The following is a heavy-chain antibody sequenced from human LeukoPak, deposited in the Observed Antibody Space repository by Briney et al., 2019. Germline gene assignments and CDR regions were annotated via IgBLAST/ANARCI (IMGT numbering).Heavy chain of an antibody. D-gene: IGHD6-19*01. CDR3: AKTTVGSSSGRFPGWPADY. V-gene: IGHV3-23*01. J-gene: IGHJ4*02. Sequence: GGSLRLSCAASGFAFGSYAMYWVRQAPGKGLEWVSGIFGSGGSAHYADSVKGRFTISRDNSKNTVYLEMNSLRAEDTAVYYCAKTTVGSSSGRFPGWPADYWGQGTLVTVSS. CDR2: IFGSGGSA. CDR1: GFAFGSYA.